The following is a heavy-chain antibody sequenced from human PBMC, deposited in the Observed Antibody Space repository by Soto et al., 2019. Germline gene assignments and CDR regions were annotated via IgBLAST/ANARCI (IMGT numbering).Heavy chain of an antibody. CDR2: MNPNSGNT. CDR1: GCPFTSYS. V-gene: IGHV1-8*01. CDR3: ASTARNYDFWSGYSFDI. D-gene: IGHD3-3*01. Sequence: ASVKISCKTAGCPFTSYSLNWVRRAPGQGLEWMGWMNPNSGNTGYAQKFQGRVTMTRNTSISTAYMELSSLRSEDTAVYYCASTARNYDFWSGYSFDIWVQGTMVTGSS. J-gene: IGHJ3*02.